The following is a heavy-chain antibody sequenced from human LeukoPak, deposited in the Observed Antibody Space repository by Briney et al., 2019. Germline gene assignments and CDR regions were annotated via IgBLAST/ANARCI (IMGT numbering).Heavy chain of an antibody. J-gene: IGHJ4*02. CDR2: IHDSGRT. CDR3: AKNGDFCLEY. V-gene: IGHV4-4*02. Sequence: SETLSLTCAVSGGSISRNTWWSWARQPPGKGLERIAEIHDSGRTNYNPSLKSRVTISVDKSKNQFSLQLASMTAADTAVYYCAKNGDFCLEYWGQGTLVTVSS. CDR1: GGSISRNTW. D-gene: IGHD3-16*01.